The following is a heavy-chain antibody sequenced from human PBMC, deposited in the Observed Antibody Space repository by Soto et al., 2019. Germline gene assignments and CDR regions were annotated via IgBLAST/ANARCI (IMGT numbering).Heavy chain of an antibody. CDR2: IYYSGST. CDR3: AREGPTTVTQSYYFDY. V-gene: IGHV4-59*01. D-gene: IGHD4-17*01. J-gene: IGHJ4*02. CDR1: GGSISSYY. Sequence: SETLSLTCTVSGGSISSYYWSWIRQPPGEGLEWIGYIYYSGSTNYNPSLKSRVTISVDTSKNQFSLKLSSVTAADTAVYYCAREGPTTVTQSYYFDYWGQGTLVTVSS.